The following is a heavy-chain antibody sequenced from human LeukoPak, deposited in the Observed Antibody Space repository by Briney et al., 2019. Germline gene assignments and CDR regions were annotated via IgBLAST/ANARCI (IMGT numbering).Heavy chain of an antibody. J-gene: IGHJ3*02. CDR3: AGEAPYDKDAFDI. CDR1: GFTFSSYW. V-gene: IGHV3-7*01. CDR2: IKQDGSEK. D-gene: IGHD3-22*01. Sequence: PGGSLRLSCAASGFTFSSYWMSWVRQAPGKGLEWVANIKQDGSEKYYVDSVKGRFTISRDNAKNSLYLQMNSLRAEDTAVYYCAGEAPYDKDAFDIWGQGTMVTVSS.